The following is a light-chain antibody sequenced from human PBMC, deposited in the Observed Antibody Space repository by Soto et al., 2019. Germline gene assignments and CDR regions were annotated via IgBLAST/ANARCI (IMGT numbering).Light chain of an antibody. J-gene: IGLJ2*01. CDR1: SSTFANNY. CDR2: RSD. CDR3: AAYTGNWNGPV. Sequence: QSALTQPPSVSGTPGQRASISCSGDSSTFANNYVHWYQQVPGAAPKLLIYRSDQRPSGVPERFSGSKSGTSASLTISGLRPEDEAQYYCAAYTGNWNGPVFGGGTKVTVL. V-gene: IGLV1-47*01.